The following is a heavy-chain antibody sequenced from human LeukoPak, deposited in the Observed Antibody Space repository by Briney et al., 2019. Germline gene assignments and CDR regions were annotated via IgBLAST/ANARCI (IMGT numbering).Heavy chain of an antibody. Sequence: GGSLRLSCAASGFTFDDYGMSWVRQAPGKGLEWVSGINWNGGSTGYADSVKGRFTISRDNAKNSLYLQMNSLRAEDTALYYCARVSSGYYFLGSGRYFDYWGQGTLSPSPQ. CDR1: GFTFDDYG. CDR3: ARVSSGYYFLGSGRYFDY. V-gene: IGHV3-20*04. D-gene: IGHD3-22*01. CDR2: INWNGGST. J-gene: IGHJ4*02.